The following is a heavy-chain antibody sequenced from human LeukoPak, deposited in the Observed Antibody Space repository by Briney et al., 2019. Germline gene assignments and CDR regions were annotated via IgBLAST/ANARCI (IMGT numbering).Heavy chain of an antibody. Sequence: GGSLRLSCAASGFTFSSYWMSWVRQAPGKGLEWVANIKQDGSEKYYVDSVKGRFTISRDNAKNSLYLQMNSLRAEDTAVYYCASLYGSGPNWFDPWGQGTLVTVSS. CDR1: GFTFSSYW. CDR3: ASLYGSGPNWFDP. CDR2: IKQDGSEK. D-gene: IGHD3-10*01. J-gene: IGHJ5*02. V-gene: IGHV3-7*01.